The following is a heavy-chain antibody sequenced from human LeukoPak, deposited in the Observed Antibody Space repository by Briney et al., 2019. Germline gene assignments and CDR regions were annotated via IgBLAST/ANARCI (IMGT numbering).Heavy chain of an antibody. CDR1: GFTFSMYG. CDR2: ISYDGSNE. Sequence: GGSLRLSCAASGFTFSMYGMHWVRKAPGKGLEWVAVISYDGSNEYYADSVKGRFTISRDNSKNTLYLQMNSLRPEDAAVYYCARDYFCSSTSCSATGAFDIWGQGTMVTVSS. CDR3: ARDYFCSSTSCSATGAFDI. J-gene: IGHJ3*02. V-gene: IGHV3-30*03. D-gene: IGHD2-2*01.